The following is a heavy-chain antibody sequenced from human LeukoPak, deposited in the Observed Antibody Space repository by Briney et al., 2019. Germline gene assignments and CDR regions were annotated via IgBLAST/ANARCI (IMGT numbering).Heavy chain of an antibody. V-gene: IGHV4-34*01. CDR2: INHSGST. CDR3: TTDREYYDSSGRRY. Sequence: PSETLSLTCAVYGGSFSGYYWSWIRQPPGKGLEWIGEINHSGSTNYNPSLKSRVTISVDTSKNQFSLKLSSVTAADTAVYYCTTDREYYDSSGRRYWGQGTLVTVSS. CDR1: GGSFSGYY. J-gene: IGHJ4*02. D-gene: IGHD3-22*01.